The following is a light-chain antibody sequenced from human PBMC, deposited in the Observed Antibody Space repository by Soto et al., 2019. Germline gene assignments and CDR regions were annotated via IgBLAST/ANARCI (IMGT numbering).Light chain of an antibody. J-gene: IGLJ2*01. V-gene: IGLV3-1*01. Sequence: SYELTQPPSVSVSPGRTARITCSGDKLGDKYACWYQQKPGQSPVLVIYQDSKRPSGIPERFSGSNSGNTATLTISGTQAMDEADYSCQAWDSSTGVFGGGTKLTVL. CDR3: QAWDSSTGV. CDR2: QDS. CDR1: KLGDKY.